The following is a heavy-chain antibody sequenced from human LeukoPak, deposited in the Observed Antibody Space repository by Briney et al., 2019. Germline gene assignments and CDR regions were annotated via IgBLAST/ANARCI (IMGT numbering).Heavy chain of an antibody. V-gene: IGHV4-4*02. Sequence: PSETLSLTCAVSGGSISSSNWWSWVRQPPGKGLEWIGEIYHSGSTNYNPSLKSRVTISVDTSKNQFSLKLSSVTAADTAVYYCARGIAAGGAPYYFDYWGQGTLVTVSS. J-gene: IGHJ4*02. CDR3: ARGIAAGGAPYYFDY. CDR2: IYHSGST. D-gene: IGHD6-13*01. CDR1: GGSISSSNW.